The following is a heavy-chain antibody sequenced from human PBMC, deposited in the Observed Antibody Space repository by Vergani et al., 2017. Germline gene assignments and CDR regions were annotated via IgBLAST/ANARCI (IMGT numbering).Heavy chain of an antibody. J-gene: IGHJ3*02. Sequence: EVQLVESGGGLVQPGGSLRLSCAASGFTFSSYSMNWVRQAPGKGLEWVSGINWNGGSTGYADSVKGRFTISRDNAKNSLYLQMNSLRAEDTALYYCAARSYSSSWYGAFDIWGQGTMVTVSS. V-gene: IGHV3-20*04. CDR3: AARSYSSSWYGAFDI. CDR2: INWNGGST. D-gene: IGHD6-13*01. CDR1: GFTFSSYS.